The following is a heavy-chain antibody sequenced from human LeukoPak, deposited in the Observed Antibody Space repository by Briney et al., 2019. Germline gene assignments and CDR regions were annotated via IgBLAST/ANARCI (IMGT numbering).Heavy chain of an antibody. V-gene: IGHV3-20*03. J-gene: IGHJ4*02. CDR2: ST. Sequence: STGYADSVKGRFTISRDNAKNTLYVEMNSLRAEDTALYYCARAVEYYDSSGYYYVYYFDYWGQGTLVTVSS. CDR3: ARAVEYYDSSGYYYVYYFDY. D-gene: IGHD3-22*01.